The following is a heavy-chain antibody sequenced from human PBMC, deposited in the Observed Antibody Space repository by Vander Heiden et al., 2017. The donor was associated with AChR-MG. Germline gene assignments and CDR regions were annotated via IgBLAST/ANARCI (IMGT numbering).Heavy chain of an antibody. CDR1: GVAVSRLA. V-gene: IGHV3-30-3*01. Sequence: QVKLVESGGGVVQPGKSLRLYGISSGVAVSRLAVNGVRQAPGKGLEWVAVISDDGSSKYYADSVKGRCTISRDNSKKAVDLQMNSLRAEDSAVYYCARDRLTATTSLNYWGQGTLVTVSS. CDR2: ISDDGSSK. CDR3: ARDRLTATTSLNY. J-gene: IGHJ4*02. D-gene: IGHD4-17*01.